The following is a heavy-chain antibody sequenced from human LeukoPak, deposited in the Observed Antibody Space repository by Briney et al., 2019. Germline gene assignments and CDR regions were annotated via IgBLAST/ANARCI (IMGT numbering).Heavy chain of an antibody. J-gene: IGHJ6*02. CDR3: SLGYCSSTSCYGIHYYYYYGMDV. CDR2: IIPIFGTA. D-gene: IGHD2-2*01. Sequence: ASVKVSCKASGGTFSNYAINWVRQAPGQGLEWMGGIIPIFGTANYAQKFQGRVTITADESTSTAYMELSSLRSEDTAVYYCSLGYCSSTSCYGIHYYYYYGMDVWGQGTTVTVSS. CDR1: GGTFSNYA. V-gene: IGHV1-69*13.